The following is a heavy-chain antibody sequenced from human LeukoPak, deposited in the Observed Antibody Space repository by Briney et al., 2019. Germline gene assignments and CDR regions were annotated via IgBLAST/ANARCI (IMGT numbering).Heavy chain of an antibody. Sequence: SETLSLTCTVSGGSISSYYWSWIRQPPGKGLEWIGYIYYSRSTNYNPSLKSRVTISVDTSKNQFSLKLSSVTAADTAVYYCARQSYDYVWGSYFPAPPPDAFDIWGQGTMVTVSS. D-gene: IGHD3-16*01. CDR2: IYYSRST. J-gene: IGHJ3*02. CDR3: ARQSYDYVWGSYFPAPPPDAFDI. CDR1: GGSISSYY. V-gene: IGHV4-59*08.